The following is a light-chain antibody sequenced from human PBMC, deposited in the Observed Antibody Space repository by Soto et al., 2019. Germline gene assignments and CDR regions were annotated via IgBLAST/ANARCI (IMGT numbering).Light chain of an antibody. Sequence: IVSPKPTNTLSGASGERATLSCRASQSGTSSYLAWYQQKPGQAPRLLIYGASRRATGIPDRFSGSGSGTDFTLTISRLEPEDFAVYYCQQYGSSPRTFGQGAKVDI. J-gene: IGKJ1*01. CDR2: GAS. CDR3: QQYGSSPRT. V-gene: IGKV3-20*01. CDR1: QSGTSSY.